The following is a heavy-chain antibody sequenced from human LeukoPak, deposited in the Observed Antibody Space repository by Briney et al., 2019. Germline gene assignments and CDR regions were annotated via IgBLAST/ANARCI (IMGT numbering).Heavy chain of an antibody. CDR1: GGSFSGYY. Sequence: SETLALTCAVYGGSFSGYYWSWIRQPPGKGLEWIGEINDSGSTNYNPSLKSRVTISVDASKNQFSLKLSSVTAADTAVYYCARRPVWFGELAYWGQGTLVTVSS. D-gene: IGHD3-10*01. CDR2: INDSGST. CDR3: ARRPVWFGELAY. J-gene: IGHJ4*02. V-gene: IGHV4-34*01.